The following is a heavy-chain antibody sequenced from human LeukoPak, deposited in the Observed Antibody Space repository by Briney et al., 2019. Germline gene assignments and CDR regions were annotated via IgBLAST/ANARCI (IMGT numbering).Heavy chain of an antibody. Sequence: PSETLSLTCTVSGGSISSYYWSWIRQPPGKGLEWIGYIYYSGSTNYNPSLKSRVTISVDTSKNQFSLKLSSVTAADTAVYYCARVQRSYGDYVPDAFDIWGQGTMVTVSS. CDR2: IYYSGST. CDR1: GGSISSYY. J-gene: IGHJ3*02. V-gene: IGHV4-59*01. CDR3: ARVQRSYGDYVPDAFDI. D-gene: IGHD4-17*01.